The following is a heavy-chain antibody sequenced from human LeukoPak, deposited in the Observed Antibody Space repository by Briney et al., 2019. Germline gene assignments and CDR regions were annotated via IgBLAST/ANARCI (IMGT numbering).Heavy chain of an antibody. V-gene: IGHV3-49*04. CDR1: GFTFGDYA. D-gene: IGHD3-22*01. J-gene: IGHJ3*02. Sequence: GGSLRLSCTASGFTFGDYAMSWVRQAPGKGLEWVGFIRSKAYGGTTEYAASVKGRFTISRDDSKSIAYLQMNSLKTEDTAVYHCTLYDSSGYYLSGAFDIWGQGTMVTVSS. CDR2: IRSKAYGGTT. CDR3: TLYDSSGYYLSGAFDI.